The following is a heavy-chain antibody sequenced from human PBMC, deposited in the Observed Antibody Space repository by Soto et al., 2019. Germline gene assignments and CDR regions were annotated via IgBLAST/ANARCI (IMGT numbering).Heavy chain of an antibody. D-gene: IGHD1-1*01. J-gene: IGHJ4*02. CDR3: ARSGDNYNRLDY. CDR1: GFTFSDYY. Sequence: QVQLVESGGGLVKPGGSLRLSCEGSGFTFSDYYISWIRQAPGKGLEWISYSSNSGTFSRYADSVKGRFSISRDNTKNLLYLQMNSLRAEDTAVYYCARSGDNYNRLDYWGQVTPVTVSS. V-gene: IGHV3-11*06. CDR2: SSNSGTFS.